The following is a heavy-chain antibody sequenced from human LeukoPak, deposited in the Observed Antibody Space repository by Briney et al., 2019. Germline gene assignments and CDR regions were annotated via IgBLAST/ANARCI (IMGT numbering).Heavy chain of an antibody. CDR1: GGSFSGYY. CDR2: INHSGST. D-gene: IGHD5-18*01. V-gene: IGHV4-34*01. Sequence: PSETLSLTCAVYGGSFSGYYWSWIRQPPGKGLEWIGEINHSGSTNSNPSLKSRVTISVDTSKNQFSLKLSSVTAADTAVYYCARVGYSNGYSAFDIWGQGTMVTVSS. CDR3: ARVGYSNGYSAFDI. J-gene: IGHJ3*02.